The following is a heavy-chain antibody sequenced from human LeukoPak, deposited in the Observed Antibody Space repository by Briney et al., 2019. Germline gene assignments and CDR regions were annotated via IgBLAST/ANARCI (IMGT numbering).Heavy chain of an antibody. D-gene: IGHD3-22*01. V-gene: IGHV4-59*01. Sequence: SETLSLTCTVSGGSISSYYWSWIRQPPGTGLEWIGYIYYSGSTNYNPSLKSRVTISVDTSKNQFSLKLSSVTAADTAVYYCARGRWYYYDSSGYYDGGVDYWGQGTLVTVSS. CDR2: IYYSGST. CDR1: GGSISSYY. CDR3: ARGRWYYYDSSGYYDGGVDY. J-gene: IGHJ4*02.